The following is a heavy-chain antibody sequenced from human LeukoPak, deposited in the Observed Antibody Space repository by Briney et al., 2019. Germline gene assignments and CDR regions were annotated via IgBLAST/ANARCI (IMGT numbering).Heavy chain of an antibody. J-gene: IGHJ6*04. CDR1: GFTFSSFE. Sequence: GGSLRLSCAASGFTFSSFEMNWVRQAPGKGLEWVSYISSSGSTIYYADSVKGRFTISRDNAKNSLYLQMNSLRAENTAVYYCAELGITMIGGVWGKGTTVTISS. CDR3: AELGITMIGGV. D-gene: IGHD3-10*02. V-gene: IGHV3-48*03. CDR2: ISSSGSTI.